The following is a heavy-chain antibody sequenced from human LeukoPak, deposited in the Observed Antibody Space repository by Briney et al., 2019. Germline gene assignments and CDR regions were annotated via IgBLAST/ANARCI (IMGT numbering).Heavy chain of an antibody. V-gene: IGHV3-23*01. CDR1: GFGFRGCA. Sequence: GGSLRLSCAASGFGFRGCAMSCVRQAPGKGLEWGSGISGSGSTSFYADAVKGRFSISRDNSKNTLYLQTNSLTAEDPAIYYCAKKERRTYSSWYMDVWGKGPTVTVSS. CDR2: ISGSGSTS. D-gene: IGHD2-21*01. CDR3: AKKERRTYSSWYMDV. J-gene: IGHJ6*03.